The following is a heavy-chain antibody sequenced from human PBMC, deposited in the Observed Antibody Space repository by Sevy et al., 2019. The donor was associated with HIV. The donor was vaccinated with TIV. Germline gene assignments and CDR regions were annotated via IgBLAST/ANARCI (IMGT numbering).Heavy chain of an antibody. V-gene: IGHV3-30*18. CDR2: ISYDGSNK. CDR1: GFTFSSYG. Sequence: GGSLRLSCAASGFTFSSYGMHWVRQAPGKGLEWVAVISYDGSNKYYADSVKGRFTISRDNSKNTLYLQMNSLRAEDTAVYYCAKSLGTDYGGNRYYYYYYMDVWGKGTTVTVSS. CDR3: AKSLGTDYGGNRYYYYYYMDV. J-gene: IGHJ6*03. D-gene: IGHD4-17*01.